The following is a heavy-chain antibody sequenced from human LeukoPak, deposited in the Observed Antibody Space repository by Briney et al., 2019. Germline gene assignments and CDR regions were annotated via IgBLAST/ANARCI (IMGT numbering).Heavy chain of an antibody. CDR1: GFTFSTYA. Sequence: GGSLRLSCVASGFTFSTYAMTWVRQTPGKGLEWVSGISGSGGSTYYADSVKGRFTISRDNSKNTLYLQMNSLRAEDTALYYCAKGYWNPGYWGQGTLVTVSS. CDR3: AKGYWNPGY. D-gene: IGHD1-1*01. J-gene: IGHJ4*02. CDR2: ISGSGGST. V-gene: IGHV3-23*01.